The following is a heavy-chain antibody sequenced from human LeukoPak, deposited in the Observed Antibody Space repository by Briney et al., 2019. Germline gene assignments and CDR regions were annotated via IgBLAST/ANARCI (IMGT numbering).Heavy chain of an antibody. J-gene: IGHJ4*02. Sequence: ASEKVSCKGSGDTFISYAISWVRQAPGQGLEWIGRIIPIFGIANYAQKFQGRVTITADKSTSTAYIELSSLRSEDTAVYYCARGGDSSGPTGFDYWGQRTLVTVSS. CDR1: GDTFISYA. D-gene: IGHD3-22*01. CDR3: ARGGDSSGPTGFDY. V-gene: IGHV1-69*10. CDR2: IIPIFGIA.